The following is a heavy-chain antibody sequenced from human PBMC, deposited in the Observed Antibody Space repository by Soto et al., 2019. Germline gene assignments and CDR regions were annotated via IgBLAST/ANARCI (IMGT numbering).Heavy chain of an antibody. V-gene: IGHV1-69*01. J-gene: IGHJ5*02. Sequence: QVQLVQSGAEVKKPGSSVKVSCKASGGTFSSYAISWVRQAPVQGLEWMGVIIPIFGTANYAQKFPGRVTITAAEATSTAYMELSSLRSEDTAVYYCARRGTPYYSRSWGNWFDPWGQGTLVTVSS. D-gene: IGHD6-13*01. CDR3: ARRGTPYYSRSWGNWFDP. CDR1: GGTFSSYA. CDR2: IIPIFGTA.